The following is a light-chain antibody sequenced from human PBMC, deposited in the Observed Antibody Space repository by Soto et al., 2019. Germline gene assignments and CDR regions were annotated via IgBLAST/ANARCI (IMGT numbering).Light chain of an antibody. CDR3: QQYGSSPVT. CDR1: QSVSSSH. V-gene: IGKV3-20*01. J-gene: IGKJ1*01. Sequence: EIVLTQSPGTLSLSPGERATLSRRASQSVSSSHLAWYQQKPGQAPRLLIYGASSRATGIPDRFSGSGSGTDFTLTISRLEPEDFAVYYCQQYGSSPVTFGQGTKVEIK. CDR2: GAS.